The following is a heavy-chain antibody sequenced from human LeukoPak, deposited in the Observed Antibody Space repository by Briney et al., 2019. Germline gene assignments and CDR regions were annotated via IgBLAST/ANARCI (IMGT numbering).Heavy chain of an antibody. CDR2: ISWDGGST. Sequence: QPGGSLRLSCAASGFTFDDYTMHWVRQAPGKGLEWVSLISWDGGSTYYADSVKGRLTISRDNSKNSLYLQMNSLRTEDTALYYCAKNSRRYYDSSGEYYYYYMDVWGQETTVTVSS. CDR1: GFTFDDYT. V-gene: IGHV3-43*01. J-gene: IGHJ6*03. D-gene: IGHD3-22*01. CDR3: AKNSRRYYDSSGEYYYYYMDV.